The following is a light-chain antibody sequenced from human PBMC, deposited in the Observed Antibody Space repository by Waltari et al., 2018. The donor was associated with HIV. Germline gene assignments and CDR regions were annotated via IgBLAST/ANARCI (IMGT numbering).Light chain of an antibody. V-gene: IGLV7-46*01. CDR1: TGAVTSGHY. CDR2: DTS. Sequence: QAVVTQEPSLTVSPGGTVTLTCGSNTGAVTSGHYPYWFQQKPGQAPRTLIYDTSNKHSWTPARFSCSLLGGKAALTLSGAQPEDEAEYYCLLSYSDTRGGVFGGGTKLTVL. CDR3: LLSYSDTRGGV. J-gene: IGLJ3*02.